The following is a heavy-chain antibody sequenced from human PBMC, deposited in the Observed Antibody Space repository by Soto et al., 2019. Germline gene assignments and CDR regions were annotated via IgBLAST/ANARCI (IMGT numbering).Heavy chain of an antibody. CDR3: ARVPTYCSGGSCYSSDP. D-gene: IGHD2-15*01. V-gene: IGHV4-31*03. J-gene: IGHJ5*02. Sequence: SETLSLTCTVSGGSISSGGYYWSWIRQHPGKGLEWIGYIYYSGSTYYNPSLKSRVTISVDTSKNQFSLKLSSVTAADTAVYYCARVPTYCSGGSCYSSDPWGQGTLVTVSS. CDR1: GGSISSGGYY. CDR2: IYYSGST.